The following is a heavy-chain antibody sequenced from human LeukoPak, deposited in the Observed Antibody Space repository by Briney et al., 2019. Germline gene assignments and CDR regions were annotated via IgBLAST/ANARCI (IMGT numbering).Heavy chain of an antibody. Sequence: ASVKVSCKASGYTFTGYYMHWVRQAPGQGLEWMGRINPNTGDTNYAQNFQGRVTMTRDTSISTAYMELSRLRSDDTAVYYCARWNYYDSSAYYSYGYWGQGTLVTVSS. CDR3: ARWNYYDSSAYYSYGY. CDR2: INPNTGDT. CDR1: GYTFTGYY. V-gene: IGHV1-2*06. J-gene: IGHJ4*02. D-gene: IGHD3-22*01.